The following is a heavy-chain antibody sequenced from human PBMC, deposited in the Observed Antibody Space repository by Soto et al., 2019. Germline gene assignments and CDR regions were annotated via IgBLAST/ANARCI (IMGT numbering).Heavy chain of an antibody. Sequence: SETLSLTCTVSGGSISSYYWSWIRQPAGKGLEWIGRIYTSGSTNYNPSLKSRVTMSVDTSKNQFSLKLSSVTVADTAVYYCARGMEYYDSSGFDYWGQGTLVTVSS. CDR2: IYTSGST. V-gene: IGHV4-4*07. CDR3: ARGMEYYDSSGFDY. J-gene: IGHJ4*02. D-gene: IGHD3-22*01. CDR1: GGSISSYY.